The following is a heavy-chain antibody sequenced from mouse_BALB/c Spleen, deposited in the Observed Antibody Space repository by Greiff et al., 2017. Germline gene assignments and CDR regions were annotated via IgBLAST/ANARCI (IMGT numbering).Heavy chain of an antibody. CDR2: IFPGSGNT. CDR1: GYSFTSYY. J-gene: IGHJ2*01. CDR3: ARGGYDGGGYYFDY. V-gene: IGHV1-66*01. Sequence: QVQLQQSGPELVKPGASVKISCKASGYSFTSYYIHWVKQRPGQGLEWIGWIFPGSGNTKYNEKFKGKATLTADTSSSTAYMQLSSLTSEDSAVYFGARGGYDGGGYYFDYWGQGTTLTVSS. D-gene: IGHD2-2*01.